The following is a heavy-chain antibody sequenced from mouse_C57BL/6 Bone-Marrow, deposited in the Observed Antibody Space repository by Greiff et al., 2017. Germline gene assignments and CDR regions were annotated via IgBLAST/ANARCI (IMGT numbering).Heavy chain of an antibody. CDR3: ARHPYYDYDLYYAMDY. CDR2: FYPGSGSI. CDR1: GYTFTEYT. V-gene: IGHV1-62-2*01. D-gene: IGHD2-4*01. Sequence: QVQLQQSGAELVKPGASVKLSCKASGYTFTEYTIHWVKQRSGQGLEWIGWFYPGSGSIKYNEKFKDKATLTADKSSSTVYMELSRLTSEDSAVYFYARHPYYDYDLYYAMDYWGEGTSVTVSS. J-gene: IGHJ4*01.